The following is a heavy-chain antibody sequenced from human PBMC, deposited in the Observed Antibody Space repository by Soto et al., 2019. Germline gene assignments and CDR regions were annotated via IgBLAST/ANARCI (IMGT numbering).Heavy chain of an antibody. CDR3: VRGACSSTSCYDF. CDR2: IWYDGSNK. J-gene: IGHJ4*02. D-gene: IGHD2-2*01. CDR1: GFTFSSYG. Sequence: GGSLRLSCAASGFTFSSYGMHWVRQAPGKGLEWVAVIWYDGSNKYYAASVKGRFTISRDNSQNTLYLQMNSLRVEDTAVYYCVRGACSSTSCYDFWGQRTVVTVSS. V-gene: IGHV3-33*01.